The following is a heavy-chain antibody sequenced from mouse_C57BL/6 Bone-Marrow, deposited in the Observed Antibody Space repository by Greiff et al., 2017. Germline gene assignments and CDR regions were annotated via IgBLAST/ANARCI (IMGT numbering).Heavy chain of an antibody. CDR3: ARWGYFEV. V-gene: IGHV1-26*01. Sequence: EVQLQQSGPELVKPGASVKISCKASGYTFTDYYMNWVKQSHGKSLEWIGDINPNNGGTSYNQKFKGKATLTVDKSSSTAYMGLRSLTSEDSSVYYCARWGYFEVWGPGTTVTVSS. CDR2: INPNNGGT. CDR1: GYTFTDYY. J-gene: IGHJ1*01.